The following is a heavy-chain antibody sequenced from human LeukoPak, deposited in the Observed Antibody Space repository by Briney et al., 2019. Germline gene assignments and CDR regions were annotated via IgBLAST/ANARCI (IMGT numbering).Heavy chain of an antibody. CDR2: IYYSGST. D-gene: IGHD6-13*01. Sequence: PSETLSLTCTVSGGSISSYYWSWIRHPPGKGLEWIGYIYYSGSTNYNPSLKSRVTISVDTSKNQFSLKLSSVTAADTAVYYCARLQYSSSWYYFDYWGQGTLVTVSS. CDR1: GGSISSYY. CDR3: ARLQYSSSWYYFDY. J-gene: IGHJ4*02. V-gene: IGHV4-59*01.